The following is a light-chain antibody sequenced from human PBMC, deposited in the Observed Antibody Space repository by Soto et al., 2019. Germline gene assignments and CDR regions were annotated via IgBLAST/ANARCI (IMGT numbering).Light chain of an antibody. J-gene: IGKJ1*01. V-gene: IGKV1-5*01. CDR1: QSISSW. CDR3: QQYNSYLWT. Sequence: MQITQSPSTLSASVGDRVTIACRASQSISSWLAWYQQKPGKAPKLLIYDASSLESGVPSRFSGSGSGTEFTLTISSMQPDDFANYYCQQYNSYLWTFGQGTKVDIK. CDR2: DAS.